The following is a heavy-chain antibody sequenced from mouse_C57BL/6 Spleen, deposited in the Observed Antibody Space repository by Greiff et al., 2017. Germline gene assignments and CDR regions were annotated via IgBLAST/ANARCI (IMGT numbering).Heavy chain of an antibody. CDR3: ARPGYYGSSYDAMDY. CDR2: ISNGGGST. J-gene: IGHJ4*01. D-gene: IGHD1-1*01. V-gene: IGHV5-12*01. Sequence: EVKLMESGGGLVQPGGSLKLSCAASGFTFSDYYMYWVRQTPEKRLEWVAYISNGGGSTYYPDTVKGRFTISRDNAKNTLYLQMSRLKSEDTAMYYCARPGYYGSSYDAMDYWGQGTSVTVSS. CDR1: GFTFSDYY.